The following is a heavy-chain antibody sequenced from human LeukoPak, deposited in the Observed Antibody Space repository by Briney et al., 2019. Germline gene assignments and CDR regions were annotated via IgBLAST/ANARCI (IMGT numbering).Heavy chain of an antibody. V-gene: IGHV3-23*01. CDR1: GFIFSNYA. D-gene: IGHD6-19*01. Sequence: GGSLRLSCAASGFIFSNYAMSWVRQVPGRGLEWVSTISSRGDSTYVADSVKGRFTISRDNSKNLLYLQMNTVRAEDTAVYYCVKGPRPDITVAHTVENWGQGTLVIVSS. CDR2: ISSRGDST. J-gene: IGHJ4*02. CDR3: VKGPRPDITVAHTVEN.